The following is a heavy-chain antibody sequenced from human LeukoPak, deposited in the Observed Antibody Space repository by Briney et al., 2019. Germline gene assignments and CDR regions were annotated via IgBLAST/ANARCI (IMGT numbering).Heavy chain of an antibody. Sequence: GGSLRLSCAASGFNFNNYWMSWLRQAPGKGLEWVSVIYSGGSTYYADSVKGRFTISRDNSKNTLYLQMNSLRAEDTAVYYCASHIQYYFDYWGQGTLVTVSS. CDR3: ASHIQYYFDY. V-gene: IGHV3-53*01. J-gene: IGHJ4*02. CDR2: IYSGGST. CDR1: GFNFNNYW. D-gene: IGHD4-11*01.